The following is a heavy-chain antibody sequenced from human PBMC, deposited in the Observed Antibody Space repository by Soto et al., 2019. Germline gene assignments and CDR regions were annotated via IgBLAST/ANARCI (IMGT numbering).Heavy chain of an antibody. J-gene: IGHJ5*02. CDR1: GYTFTSYG. V-gene: IGHV1-18*01. Sequence: PSVKVSCKACGYTFTSYGISWVGQAPGQGREWMGWISAYNGNTNYAQKLQGRVTMTTDTSTSTAYMELRSLRSDDTAVYYCARAFSEWLLSDRVWFDAWGQGTHVTVSS. CDR2: ISAYNGNT. D-gene: IGHD3-3*01. CDR3: ARAFSEWLLSDRVWFDA.